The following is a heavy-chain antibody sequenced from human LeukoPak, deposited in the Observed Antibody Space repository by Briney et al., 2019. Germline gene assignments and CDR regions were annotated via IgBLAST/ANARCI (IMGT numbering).Heavy chain of an antibody. D-gene: IGHD5-12*01. J-gene: IGHJ5*02. CDR2: INPNSGGT. CDR3: ARDPGYSGYDPFDP. V-gene: IGHV1-2*02. Sequence: ASVKVSCKASGYTFTSYGISWVRQAPGQGLEWMGWINPNSGGTNYAQKFQGRVTMTRDTSISTAYMELSRLRSDDTAVYYCARDPGYSGYDPFDPWGQGTLVTVSS. CDR1: GYTFTSYG.